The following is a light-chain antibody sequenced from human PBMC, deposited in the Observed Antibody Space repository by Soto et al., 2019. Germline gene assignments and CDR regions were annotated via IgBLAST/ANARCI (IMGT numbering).Light chain of an antibody. J-gene: IGKJ4*01. CDR2: GAS. CDR3: QQYGSSPPLT. CDR1: QSVSSN. V-gene: IGKV3-15*01. Sequence: EIVLTQSPGTLSLSPGERATLSCRASQSVSSNLAWYQQKPGQAPRLLIYGASTRATGIPARFSGSGSGTEFPLTISSLQSEDFAVYYCQQYGSSPPLTFGGGTKVDIK.